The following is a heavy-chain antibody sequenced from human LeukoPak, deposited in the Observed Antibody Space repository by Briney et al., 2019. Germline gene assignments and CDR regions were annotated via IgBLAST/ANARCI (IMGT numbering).Heavy chain of an antibody. CDR2: IKGDGSHT. Sequence: GGSLRLSCAASGFTFSSYWMHWVRQAPGKGLVWVSRIKGDGSHTIYADSVKGRFTISRDNAKNTLYLQMKSLRVEDTAVYYCVRDWDHFDFDSWGQRTLVTVST. CDR3: VRDWDHFDFDS. D-gene: IGHD3-9*01. CDR1: GFTFSSYW. J-gene: IGHJ5*01. V-gene: IGHV3-74*01.